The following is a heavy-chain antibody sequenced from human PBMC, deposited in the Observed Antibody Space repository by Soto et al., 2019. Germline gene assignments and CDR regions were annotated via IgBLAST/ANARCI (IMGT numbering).Heavy chain of an antibody. J-gene: IGHJ6*02. CDR3: ASSMQQLVRYYYYGMDV. V-gene: IGHV4-34*01. Sequence: SETLSLTCAVYGGSFSGYYWSWIRQPPGKGLEWIGEINHSGSTNYNPSLKSRVTISVDTSKNQFSLKLSSVTAADTAVYYCASSMQQLVRYYYYGMDVWGQGTTVTVSS. D-gene: IGHD6-6*01. CDR2: INHSGST. CDR1: GGSFSGYY.